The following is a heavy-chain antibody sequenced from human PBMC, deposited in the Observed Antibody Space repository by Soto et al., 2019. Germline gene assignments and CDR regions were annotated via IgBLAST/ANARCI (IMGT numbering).Heavy chain of an antibody. Sequence: PAKISSTASWGTFYNSVVTVGGKDPGQGLEWMGGIIPIFGTANYAQKFQGRVTITADESTSTAYMELSSLRVDDTAVYYCAKKLGTPPGHDWFGPWGQGTLVTVSS. CDR2: IIPIFGTA. J-gene: IGHJ5*02. D-gene: IGHD2-8*02. V-gene: IGHV1-69*01. CDR3: AKKLGTPPGHDWFGP. CDR1: WGTFYNSV.